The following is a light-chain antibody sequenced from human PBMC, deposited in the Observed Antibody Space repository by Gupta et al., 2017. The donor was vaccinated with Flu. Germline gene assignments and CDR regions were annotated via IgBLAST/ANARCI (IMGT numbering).Light chain of an antibody. V-gene: IGKV1-5*03. J-gene: IGKJ4*01. CDR1: QSISSW. Sequence: DIQLTQSPSTLSAAVGERVTITCRASQSISSWSAWYQQKPGTATKFLIFKASNLDSGVPSRISGRAAGAYISLIISMLPADDATTYCRQEEKVHGGTFGGGTKVEIK. CDR2: KAS. CDR3: QEEKVHGGT.